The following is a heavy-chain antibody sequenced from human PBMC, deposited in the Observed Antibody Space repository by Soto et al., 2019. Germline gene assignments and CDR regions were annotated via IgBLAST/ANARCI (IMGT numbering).Heavy chain of an antibody. CDR1: GYTFTSYA. CDR2: INAGNGNT. V-gene: IGHV1-3*01. CDR3: ARGKYSSPRGGLDV. J-gene: IGHJ6*02. D-gene: IGHD4-4*01. Sequence: TSVKVSCKASGYTFTSYAMHWVRQAPGQRLEWMGWINAGNGNTKYSQKFQGRVTITRDTSASTAYMELSSLRSEDTAVYYCARGKYSSPRGGLDVWGQGTPVTVSS.